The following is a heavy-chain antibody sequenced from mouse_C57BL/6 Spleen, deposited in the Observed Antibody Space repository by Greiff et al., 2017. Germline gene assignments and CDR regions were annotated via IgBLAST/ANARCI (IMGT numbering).Heavy chain of an antibody. CDR1: GFTFSDYG. V-gene: IGHV5-17*01. Sequence: EVKLVESGGGLVKPGGSLKLSCAASGFTFSDYGMHWVRQAPEKGLEWVAYISSGSSTIYYADTVKGRFTISRDNAKNTLFLQMTSLRSEDTAMYYCASSYGNYFSYAMDYWGQGTSVTVSS. J-gene: IGHJ4*01. CDR2: ISSGSSTI. CDR3: ASSYGNYFSYAMDY. D-gene: IGHD2-1*01.